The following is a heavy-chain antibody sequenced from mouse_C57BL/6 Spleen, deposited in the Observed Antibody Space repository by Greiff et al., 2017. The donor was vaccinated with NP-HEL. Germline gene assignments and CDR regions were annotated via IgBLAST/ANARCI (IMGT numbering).Heavy chain of an antibody. CDR3: ARWLLSFDY. CDR1: GYTFTDYY. J-gene: IGHJ2*01. CDR2: INPNNGGT. V-gene: IGHV1-26*01. D-gene: IGHD2-3*01. Sequence: VQLQQSGPELVKPGASVKISCKASGYTFTDYYMNWVKQSHGKSLEWIGDINPNNGGTSYNQKFKGKATLTVDKSSSTAYMQLSSLTSEDSAVYFCARWLLSFDYWGQGTTLTVSS.